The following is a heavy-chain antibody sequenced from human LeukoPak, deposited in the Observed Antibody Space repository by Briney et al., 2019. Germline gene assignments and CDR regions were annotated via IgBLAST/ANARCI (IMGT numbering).Heavy chain of an antibody. J-gene: IGHJ4*02. CDR1: GYTFTSYG. V-gene: IGHV1-18*01. CDR3: ARNPLYDSSGYYLGY. D-gene: IGHD3-22*01. Sequence: ASVKVSCKASGYTFTSYGISWVRQAPGQGLEWMGWISAYNGNTNYAQKLQGRVTMTTDTSTSTAYMELRSLRSDDTAVYYCARNPLYDSSGYYLGYWGQGTLVTVSS. CDR2: ISAYNGNT.